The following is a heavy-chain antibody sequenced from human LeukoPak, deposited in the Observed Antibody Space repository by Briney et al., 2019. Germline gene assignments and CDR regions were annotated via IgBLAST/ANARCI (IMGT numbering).Heavy chain of an antibody. D-gene: IGHD2-2*01. Sequence: SQTLSLTCAISGDSLSSNRVTWNWLRQSPSRGLEWLGRTYYRSTWYNDYAVPVRGRITVNPDTSKNQFSLHLNSVTPEDTAVYYCARRLTQYDCFDPWGQEILVTVSS. J-gene: IGHJ5*02. CDR2: TYYRSTWYN. V-gene: IGHV6-1*01. CDR3: ARRLTQYDCFDP. CDR1: GDSLSSNRVT.